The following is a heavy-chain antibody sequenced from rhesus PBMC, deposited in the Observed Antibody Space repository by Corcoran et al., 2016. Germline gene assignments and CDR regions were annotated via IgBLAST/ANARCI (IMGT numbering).Heavy chain of an antibody. CDR3: ARSNIVVVLNVDY. CDR2: IYGSSTST. J-gene: IGHJ4*01. D-gene: IGHD2-15*01. Sequence: QVQLQESGPGVVKPSETLSLTCAVSGGSIRDSYRWSWVRQPPGKGLEWIGYIYGSSTSTNYNASLKSGGNISKDTSKNQFYLKLSSVTAADTAVYYCARSNIVVVLNVDYWGQGVLVIVSS. CDR1: GGSIRDSYR. V-gene: IGHV4S10*01.